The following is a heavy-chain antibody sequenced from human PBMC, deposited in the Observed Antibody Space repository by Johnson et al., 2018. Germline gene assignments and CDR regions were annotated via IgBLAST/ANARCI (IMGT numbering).Heavy chain of an antibody. Sequence: VQLVESGGGLVQPGGSLRLSCAASGFTFSSYWMSWVRQAPGKGLEWVANIKQDGSEKYYVDSVKGRFTISRDNAKNSLYLQMNSRRAEDTAVYYCARDVEGWYPWDYYYMDVWGKGTTVTFSS. D-gene: IGHD6-19*01. CDR2: IKQDGSEK. J-gene: IGHJ6*03. CDR3: ARDVEGWYPWDYYYMDV. CDR1: GFTFSSYW. V-gene: IGHV3-7*01.